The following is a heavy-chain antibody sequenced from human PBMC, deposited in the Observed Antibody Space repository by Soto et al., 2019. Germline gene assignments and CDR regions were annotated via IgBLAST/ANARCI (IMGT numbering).Heavy chain of an antibody. Sequence: GGSLRLSCAGSGFTFNTYAMSWVRQAPGKGLEWVSVISGSGGTTYYKDSVKGRLTISRDNSKNTVYLQVNSLRVEDTAVYYCAKHADTTGYFDIDNWGQGTLVTVSS. J-gene: IGHJ4*02. V-gene: IGHV3-23*01. CDR1: GFTFNTYA. CDR3: AKHADTTGYFDIDN. CDR2: ISGSGGTT. D-gene: IGHD3-22*01.